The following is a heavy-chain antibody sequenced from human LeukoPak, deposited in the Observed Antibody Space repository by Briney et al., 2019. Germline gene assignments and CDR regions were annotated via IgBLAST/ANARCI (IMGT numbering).Heavy chain of an antibody. J-gene: IGHJ4*02. CDR2: ISSSSSYI. V-gene: IGHV3-21*04. Sequence: GGSLRLSCAASGFTFSSYSMNWVRQAPGKGLEWVSSISSSSSYIYYADSVKGRFTISRDNAKNSLYLQMNSLRAEDTAVYYCAKDSSSWPKTIDYWGQGTLVTVSS. CDR1: GFTFSSYS. D-gene: IGHD6-13*01. CDR3: AKDSSSWPKTIDY.